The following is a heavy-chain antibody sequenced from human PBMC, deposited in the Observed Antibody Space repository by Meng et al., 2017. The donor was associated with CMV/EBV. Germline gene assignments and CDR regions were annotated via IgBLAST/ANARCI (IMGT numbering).Heavy chain of an antibody. CDR1: GYTFTGYY. V-gene: IGHV1-2*02. CDR2: INPNSGGT. D-gene: IGHD2-2*01. J-gene: IGHJ3*02. Sequence: VKVSCKASGYTFTGYYMHWVRQAPGQGLEWMGWINPNSGGTNYAQKFQGRVTMTRDTSISTAYMELSRLRSDDTAVYYCAREGVVVVPAALTSGDAFDIWGQGTMVTVSS. CDR3: AREGVVVVPAALTSGDAFDI.